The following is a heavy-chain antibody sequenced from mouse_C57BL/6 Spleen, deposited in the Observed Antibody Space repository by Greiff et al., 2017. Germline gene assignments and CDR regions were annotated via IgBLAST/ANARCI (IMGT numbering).Heavy chain of an antibody. Sequence: QVQLKESGAELVRPGTSVKVSCKASGYAFTNYLIEWVKQRPGQGLEWIGVINPGSGGTNYNEKFKGKATLTADKSSSTAYLQFSSLTSEDSAVYFCARDDGYFYWGQGTLVTVSA. V-gene: IGHV1-54*01. D-gene: IGHD2-3*01. J-gene: IGHJ3*01. CDR3: ARDDGYFY. CDR1: GYAFTNYL. CDR2: INPGSGGT.